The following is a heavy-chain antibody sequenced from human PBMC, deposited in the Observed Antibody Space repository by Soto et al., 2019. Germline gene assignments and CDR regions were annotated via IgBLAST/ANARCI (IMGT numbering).Heavy chain of an antibody. V-gene: IGHV1-8*01. Sequence: ASVKVSCKASGYTFTSYDINWVRQATGQGLEWMGWMNPNSGNTGYAQKFQGRVTMTRNTSMSTAYMELSSLRSDDTAVYYCARDGCSGGSCSFPFDPWGQGTLVTVSS. CDR2: MNPNSGNT. CDR3: ARDGCSGGSCSFPFDP. D-gene: IGHD2-15*01. J-gene: IGHJ5*02. CDR1: GYTFTSYD.